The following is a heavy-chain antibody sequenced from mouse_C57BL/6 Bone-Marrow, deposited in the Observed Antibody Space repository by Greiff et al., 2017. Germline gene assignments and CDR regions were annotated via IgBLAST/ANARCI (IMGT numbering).Heavy chain of an antibody. J-gene: IGHJ1*03. CDR3: AYSNYWYFDV. V-gene: IGHV1-81*01. CDR2: IYPRSGNT. Sequence: QVQLQQPGAELARPGASVKLSCKASGYTFTSYGISWVKQRTGQGLEWIGEIYPRSGNTYYNEKFKGKATLTADKSSSTAYMELRSLTSEDSAVYFCAYSNYWYFDVWGTGTTVTVSS. D-gene: IGHD2-5*01. CDR1: GYTFTSYG.